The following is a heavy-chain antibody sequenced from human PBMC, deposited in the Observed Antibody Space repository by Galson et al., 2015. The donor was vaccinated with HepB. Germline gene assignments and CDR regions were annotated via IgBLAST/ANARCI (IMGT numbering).Heavy chain of an antibody. J-gene: IGHJ4*02. D-gene: IGHD3-22*01. CDR2: ISSSSSYI. V-gene: IGHV3-21*01. CDR3: ARDSDYYESSGTFDY. Sequence: SLRLSCAASAFTFSSYAMTWVRQAPGKGLEWVSSISSSSSYIYYADSVKGRFTISRDNAKNSLYLQMNSLRAEDTAVYYCARDSDYYESSGTFDYWGQGTLVTVSS. CDR1: AFTFSSYA.